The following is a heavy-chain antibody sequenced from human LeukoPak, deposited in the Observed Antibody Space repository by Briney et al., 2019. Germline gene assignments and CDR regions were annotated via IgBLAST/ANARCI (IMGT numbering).Heavy chain of an antibody. J-gene: IGHJ5*02. CDR2: INPSGGST. V-gene: IGHV1-46*01. CDR3: ARDQDGRSSWYYWFDP. CDR1: GYTFTNYY. Sequence: ASVKVSCKASGYTFTNYYMHWVRQAPGQGLEWMGIINPSGGSTSYARKFQGRVTMTRDTSTTTVYMELSSLRSEDTAVYYCARDQDGRSSWYYWFDPWGQGTLVTVSS. D-gene: IGHD6-13*01.